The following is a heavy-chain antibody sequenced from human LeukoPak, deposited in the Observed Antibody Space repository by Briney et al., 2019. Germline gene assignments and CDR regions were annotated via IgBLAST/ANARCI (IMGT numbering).Heavy chain of an antibody. D-gene: IGHD5-12*01. CDR2: INHSGST. J-gene: IGHJ4*02. Sequence: PSETLSLTCAVYGGSFSGYYWSWIRQPPGNGLEWIGEINHSGSTNYNPSLKSRVTISVDTSKNQFSLKLSSVTAADTAVYYCARARGYSGYALYWGQGTLVTVSS. CDR3: ARARGYSGYALY. V-gene: IGHV4-34*01. CDR1: GGSFSGYY.